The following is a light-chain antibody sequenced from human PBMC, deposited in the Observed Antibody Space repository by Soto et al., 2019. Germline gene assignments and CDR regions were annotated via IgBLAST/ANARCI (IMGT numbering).Light chain of an antibody. Sequence: SLMPECRSSRSASVVDRVTIACRASQSISSWLAWYQQKPGKAPKLLIYDASSLESGVRSSFSGSGSGIEFTLTISSLQPDDFAAYYCQQYNSYRTFGQGTKVDI. J-gene: IGKJ1*01. V-gene: IGKV1-5*01. CDR3: QQYNSYRT. CDR1: QSISSW. CDR2: DAS.